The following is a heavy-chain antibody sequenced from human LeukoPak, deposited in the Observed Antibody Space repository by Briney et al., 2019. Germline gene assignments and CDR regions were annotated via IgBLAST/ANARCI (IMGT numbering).Heavy chain of an antibody. CDR2: MNPNSGNT. D-gene: IGHD1-26*01. J-gene: IGHJ5*02. V-gene: IGHV1-8*03. CDR3: ARGGEYSGSYYDWFDP. Sequence: GAAVRVSCKASGYTFTSYDINWARQATGQGLEWMGWMNPNSGNTGYAQKFQGRVTITRNTSISTAYLEMSSLRSEDTAVYYCARGGEYSGSYYDWFDPWGQGTLVTVSS. CDR1: GYTFTSYD.